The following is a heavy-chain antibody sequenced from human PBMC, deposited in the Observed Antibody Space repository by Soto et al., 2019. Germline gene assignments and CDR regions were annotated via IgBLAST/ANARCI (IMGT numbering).Heavy chain of an antibody. D-gene: IGHD1-26*01. Sequence: ASVKVSCKASGYTFTSYYMHWVRRAPGQGLEWMGIINPSGGSTSYAQKFQGRVTMTGDTSTSTVYMELSSLRSEDTAVYYCAREGAGATISAAFDIWGQGTMVTVSS. J-gene: IGHJ3*02. CDR3: AREGAGATISAAFDI. V-gene: IGHV1-46*01. CDR2: INPSGGST. CDR1: GYTFTSYY.